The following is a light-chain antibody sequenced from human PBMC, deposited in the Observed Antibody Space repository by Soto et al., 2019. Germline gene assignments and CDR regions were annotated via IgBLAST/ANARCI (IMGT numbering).Light chain of an antibody. Sequence: DIVMTQSPLSLPVTPGEPASISCRSSQSLLHSNGYRYLDWYLQKPGQSPQLLIYLGSNRASGVADRFSGSGSGTYFTLKISRVEAEDVGVYYCMQTLQTPTTFGQGTKLEIK. CDR2: LGS. V-gene: IGKV2-28*01. CDR1: QSLLHSNGYRY. CDR3: MQTLQTPTT. J-gene: IGKJ2*01.